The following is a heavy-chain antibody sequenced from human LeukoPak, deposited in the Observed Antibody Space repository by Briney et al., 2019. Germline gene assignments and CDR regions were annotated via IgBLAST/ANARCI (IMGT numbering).Heavy chain of an antibody. CDR2: VYYTGID. CDR3: ARDRGVGGRFFDI. Sequence: PSETLSLTCNVFGGSISEYYWSWIRQPPGKGLEWIGYVYYTGIDTYKPSLKSRVSISVDTSKNRFYLNLTSVTAADTAVYFCARDRGVGGRFFDIWGQGILLSVSS. CDR1: GGSISEYY. J-gene: IGHJ4*02. D-gene: IGHD6-19*01. V-gene: IGHV4-59*01.